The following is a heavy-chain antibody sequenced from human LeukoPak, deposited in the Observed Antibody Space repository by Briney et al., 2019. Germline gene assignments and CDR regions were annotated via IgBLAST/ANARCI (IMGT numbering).Heavy chain of an antibody. CDR1: GYTFTGYY. CDR3: ARGQNYDYVWGSYRYNWFDP. J-gene: IGHJ5*02. D-gene: IGHD3-16*02. V-gene: IGHV1-2*02. Sequence: ASVKVSCKASGYTFTGYYMHWVRQAPGQGLEWMGWINPNSGGTNYAQKFQGRVTMTRDTSISTACMELSRLRSDDTAVYYCARGQNYDYVWGSYRYNWFDPWGQGTLVTVSS. CDR2: INPNSGGT.